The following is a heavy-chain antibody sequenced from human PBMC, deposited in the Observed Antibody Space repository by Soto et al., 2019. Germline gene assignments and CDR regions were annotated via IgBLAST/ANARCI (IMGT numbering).Heavy chain of an antibody. D-gene: IGHD5-12*01. Sequence: ASETLSLTCAVYGGSFSGYDWSWIRQPPGKGLEWIGEINHSGSTNYNPSLKSRVTISVDTSKNQFSLKLSSVTAADTAVYYCARRTDGYNLDYWGQGTLVTVS. CDR2: INHSGST. CDR3: ARRTDGYNLDY. V-gene: IGHV4-34*01. CDR1: GGSFSGYD. J-gene: IGHJ4*02.